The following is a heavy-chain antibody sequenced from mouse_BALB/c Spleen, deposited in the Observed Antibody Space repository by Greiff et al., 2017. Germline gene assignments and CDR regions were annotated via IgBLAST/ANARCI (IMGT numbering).Heavy chain of an antibody. CDR3: ARFGYLDY. V-gene: IGHV3-2*02. CDR1: GYSITSDYA. J-gene: IGHJ2*01. CDR2: ISYSGST. Sequence: EGKLLESGPGLVKPSQSLSLTCTVTGYSITSDYAWNWIRQFPGNKLEWMGYISYSGSTSYNPSLKSRISITRDTSKNQFFLQLNSVTTEDTATYYGARFGYLDYWGQGTTLTVSS.